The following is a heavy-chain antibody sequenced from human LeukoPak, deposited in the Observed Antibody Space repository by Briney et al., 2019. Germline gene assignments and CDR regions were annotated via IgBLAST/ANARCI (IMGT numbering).Heavy chain of an antibody. Sequence: SETLSLTCNVSAYSISSGYYWGWIRQPPGKGLEWIGSVYHSGITYYNPSLNSRVTISVDTSKNQFSLKLISVTAADTAVYYCARDNYYDSSGPTYWGQGTLVTVSS. CDR2: VYHSGIT. CDR3: ARDNYYDSSGPTY. D-gene: IGHD3-22*01. V-gene: IGHV4-38-2*02. J-gene: IGHJ4*02. CDR1: AYSISSGYY.